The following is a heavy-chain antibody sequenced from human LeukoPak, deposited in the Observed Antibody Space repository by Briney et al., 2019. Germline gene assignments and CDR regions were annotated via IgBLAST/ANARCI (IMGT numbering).Heavy chain of an antibody. V-gene: IGHV4-39*01. CDR3: ARLDDWFDP. J-gene: IGHJ5*02. CDR1: GGSISSSSYY. Sequence: PSETLSLTCTVSGGSISSSSYYWGWIRQPPGKGLEWIGSIYYSGSTYYNPSLKGRVTISVDTSKNQFSLKLSSVTAADTAAYYCARLDDWFDPWGQGTLITVSS. CDR2: IYYSGST.